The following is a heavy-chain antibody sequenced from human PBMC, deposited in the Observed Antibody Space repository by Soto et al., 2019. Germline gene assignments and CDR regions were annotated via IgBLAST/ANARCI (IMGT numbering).Heavy chain of an antibody. CDR3: ARDRNGYCSGGSCYPNWFDP. Sequence: RASVKVSCKASGGTFSSYAISWVRQAPGQGLEWMGGIIPIFGTANYAQKFQGRVTITADESTSTAYMELSSLRSEDTAVYYCARDRNGYCSGGSCYPNWFDPWGQGTLVTVSS. CDR2: IIPIFGTA. V-gene: IGHV1-69*13. D-gene: IGHD2-15*01. CDR1: GGTFSSYA. J-gene: IGHJ5*02.